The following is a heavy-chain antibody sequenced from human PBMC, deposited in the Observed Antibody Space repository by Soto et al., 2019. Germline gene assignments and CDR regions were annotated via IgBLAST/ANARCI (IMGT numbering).Heavy chain of an antibody. Sequence: QVQLVQSGAEVKKPGASVKVSCKASGYTFTSYDINWVRQATGQGLEWMGWMNPNSGNTGYAQKFQGRVTMTRNTSISTAYMELSSLRSEDTAVYYCARGRAENDYGDYGHFDYWGQGTLVTVSS. CDR2: MNPNSGNT. V-gene: IGHV1-8*01. J-gene: IGHJ4*02. CDR3: ARGRAENDYGDYGHFDY. D-gene: IGHD4-17*01. CDR1: GYTFTSYD.